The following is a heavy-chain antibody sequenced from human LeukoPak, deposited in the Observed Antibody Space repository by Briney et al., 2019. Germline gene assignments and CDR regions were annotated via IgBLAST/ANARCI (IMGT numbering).Heavy chain of an antibody. CDR1: GFTVSSNY. V-gene: IGHV3-21*01. Sequence: GGSLRLSCAASGFTVSSNYMSWVRQAPGKGLEWVSSISSSSSYIYYADSVKGRFTISRDNAKNSLYLQMNSLRAEDTAVYYCASTGPAYSSGLDYWGQGTLVTVSS. J-gene: IGHJ4*02. D-gene: IGHD6-19*01. CDR2: ISSSSSYI. CDR3: ASTGPAYSSGLDY.